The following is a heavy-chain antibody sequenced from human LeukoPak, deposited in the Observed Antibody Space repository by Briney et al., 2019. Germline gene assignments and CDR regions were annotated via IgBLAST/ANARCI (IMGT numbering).Heavy chain of an antibody. Sequence: GRSLRLSCAASGFTFSSYAMHWVRQAPGKGLEWVAVISYDGSNKYYADSVKGRFTISRDNSKNTLYLQMNSLRAEDTAVYYCARDLFDPWGQGTLVTVSS. CDR2: ISYDGSNK. CDR3: ARDLFDP. J-gene: IGHJ5*02. V-gene: IGHV3-30-3*01. CDR1: GFTFSSYA.